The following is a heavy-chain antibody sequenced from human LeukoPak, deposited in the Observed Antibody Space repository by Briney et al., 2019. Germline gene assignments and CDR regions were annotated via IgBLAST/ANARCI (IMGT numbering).Heavy chain of an antibody. CDR3: ARRTTYVGWLPSESPSCFDY. CDR1: GGSLSSSSYY. Sequence: SETLSLTCTVSGGSLSSSSYYWGWIRQPPGKGLEWIGSTYYSGSTYYNPSLKSRVTISVDTSKNHFSLKLSSVTATDTAVYYCARRTTYVGWLPSESPSCFDYWGQGTLVTVSS. J-gene: IGHJ4*02. CDR2: TYYSGST. V-gene: IGHV4-39*02. D-gene: IGHD3-10*02.